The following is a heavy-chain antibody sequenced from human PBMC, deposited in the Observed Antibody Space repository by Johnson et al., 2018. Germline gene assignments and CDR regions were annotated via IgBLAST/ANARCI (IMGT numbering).Heavy chain of an antibody. D-gene: IGHD3-10*01. CDR3: ARERDQIGVRGYGRDV. Sequence: QVQLVESGGGVVQPGRSLRLSCVASGFTFSSHGMHWVRQAPGKGLEWVSVIYSGGSTYYADSVKGRLTISRDNSKNKLYLQMNSLRAEDTAVYYCARERDQIGVRGYGRDVWGQGTTVTVSS. CDR2: IYSGGST. V-gene: IGHV3-NL1*01. CDR1: GFTFSSHG. J-gene: IGHJ6*02.